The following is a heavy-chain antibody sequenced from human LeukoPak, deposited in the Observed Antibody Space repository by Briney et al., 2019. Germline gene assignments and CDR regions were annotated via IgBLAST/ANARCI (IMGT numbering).Heavy chain of an antibody. D-gene: IGHD2-15*01. J-gene: IGHJ5*02. CDR1: GFTFSSYA. Sequence: GGSLRLSCAASGFTFSSYAMSWVRQAPGKGLEWVSAISGSGGSTYYADSVKGRFTISRDNSKNTLYLQMNSLRAEDTAVYYCAKHGGYCSGGSCYNPYENWFDLWGQGTLVTVSS. CDR2: ISGSGGST. V-gene: IGHV3-23*01. CDR3: AKHGGYCSGGSCYNPYENWFDL.